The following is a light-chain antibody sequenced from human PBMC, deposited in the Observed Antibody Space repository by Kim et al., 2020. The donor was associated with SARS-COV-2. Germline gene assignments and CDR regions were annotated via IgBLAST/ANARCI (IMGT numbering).Light chain of an antibody. Sequence: DIQMTQSPSSLSASVGDRVTITCRASQSISSYLNWYQQRPGKAPKLLIYAASNLQSGVPSRFSGSGSGTDFTLPISSLQPEDFGTYYCQQSYSTPSTFGQGTKLEI. V-gene: IGKV1-39*01. J-gene: IGKJ2*02. CDR3: QQSYSTPST. CDR1: QSISSY. CDR2: AAS.